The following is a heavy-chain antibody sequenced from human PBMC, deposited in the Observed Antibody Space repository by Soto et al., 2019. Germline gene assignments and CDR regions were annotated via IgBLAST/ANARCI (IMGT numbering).Heavy chain of an antibody. CDR2: INPRGGST. V-gene: IGHV1-46*01. CDR1: GYTFTSYY. J-gene: IGHJ5*02. CDR3: AREGGGNNWFDP. Sequence: QVQLVQSGAEVKKPGASVKVSCKASGYTFTSYYMHWVRQAPGQGLEWMVIINPRGGSTSYAQKFQGRVTMTRDTSTSPVYMELSSLRSEDTAVYYCAREGGGNNWFDPWGQGTLVTVSS. D-gene: IGHD1-26*01.